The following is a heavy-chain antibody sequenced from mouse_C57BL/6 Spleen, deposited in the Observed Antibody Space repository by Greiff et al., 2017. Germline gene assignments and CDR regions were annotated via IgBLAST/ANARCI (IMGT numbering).Heavy chain of an antibody. V-gene: IGHV3-6*01. D-gene: IGHD2-5*01. CDR2: ISYDGSN. CDR1: GYSITRGYY. Sequence: EVKLQESGPGLVKPSQSLSLTCSVTGYSITRGYYWNWIRQFPGNKLEWMGYISYDGSNNYNPSLKNRISITRDTSKNQFFLKLNSVTTEDTATYYCASPYYSNYEGDYWGQGTTLTVSS. J-gene: IGHJ2*01. CDR3: ASPYYSNYEGDY.